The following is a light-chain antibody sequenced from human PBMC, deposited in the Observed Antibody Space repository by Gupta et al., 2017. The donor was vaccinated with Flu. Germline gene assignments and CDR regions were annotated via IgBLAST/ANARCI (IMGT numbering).Light chain of an antibody. V-gene: IGKV3-11*01. CDR1: QSVSSY. CDR2: DAS. Sequence: RATLSCRASQSVSSYLAWYQQKPGQAPRLLIYDASTRATGIPARFSGSGSGTDFTLTISSLEPEDFAVYYCQQRSNWPPLYTFGQGTKLEIK. J-gene: IGKJ2*01. CDR3: QQRSNWPPLYT.